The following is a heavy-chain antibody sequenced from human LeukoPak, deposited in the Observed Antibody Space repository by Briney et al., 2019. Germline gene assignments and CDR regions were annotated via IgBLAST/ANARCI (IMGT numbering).Heavy chain of an antibody. CDR1: GGSISSYY. CDR2: IYYSGST. CDR3: ASGHCSGGSCYYTAPRRDV. D-gene: IGHD2-15*01. Sequence: PSETLSLTCTVSGGSISSYYWSWIRQPPGKGLEWIGYIYYSGSTNYNPSLKSRVTISVDTSKNQFSLKLSSATAADTAVYYCASGHCSGGSCYYTAPRRDVWGQGTTVTVSS. V-gene: IGHV4-59*08. J-gene: IGHJ6*02.